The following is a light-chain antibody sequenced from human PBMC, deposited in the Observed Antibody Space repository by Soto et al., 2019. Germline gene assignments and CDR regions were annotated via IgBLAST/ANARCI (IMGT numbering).Light chain of an antibody. J-gene: IGLJ1*01. CDR2: GNN. CDR3: SSYAGSNNFV. V-gene: IGLV1-40*01. CDR1: SANIGAAYN. Sequence: QSVLTQPPSVSGAPGQRVTISCTGSSANIGAAYNVDWYQQLPGTAPKLLIYGNNNRPSGVPARFSGSKSGTSASLTVSGLQADDEAHYYCSSYAGSNNFVFGTGTKVTVL.